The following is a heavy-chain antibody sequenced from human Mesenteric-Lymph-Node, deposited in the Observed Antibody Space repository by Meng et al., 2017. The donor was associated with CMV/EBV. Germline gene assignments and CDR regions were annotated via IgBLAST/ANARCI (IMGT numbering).Heavy chain of an antibody. D-gene: IGHD6-19*01. V-gene: IGHV3-74*03. Sequence: GESLKISCAASAFTFSNYWMNWVRQAPGKGLVWVSRINTDGSTATYADSVKGRFVISRDNAKNTLYLQMDSLRAEDTAVYYCATGYSSGWHPLIDLWGQGTLVTVSS. J-gene: IGHJ5*02. CDR2: INTDGSTA. CDR1: AFTFSNYW. CDR3: ATGYSSGWHPLIDL.